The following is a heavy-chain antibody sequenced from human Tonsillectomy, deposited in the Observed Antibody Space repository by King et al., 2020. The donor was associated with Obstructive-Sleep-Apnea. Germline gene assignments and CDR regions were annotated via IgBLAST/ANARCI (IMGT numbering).Heavy chain of an antibody. J-gene: IGHJ3*02. V-gene: IGHV4-59*01. Sequence: QLQESGPGLVKPSETLSLTCTVSGGSISSYYWSWIRQPPGKGLEWIGYIYYSGSTNYNPSLKSRVTISVDTSKNQFSLKLSSVTAADTAVYYCARESYYYGSANRGAFDIWGQGTMVTVSS. CDR3: ARESYYYGSANRGAFDI. CDR1: GGSISSYY. D-gene: IGHD3-10*01. CDR2: IYYSGST.